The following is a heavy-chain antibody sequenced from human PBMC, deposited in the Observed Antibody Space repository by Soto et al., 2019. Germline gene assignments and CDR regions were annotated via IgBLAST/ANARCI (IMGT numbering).Heavy chain of an antibody. CDR1: GGSVSSGSYY. CDR2: IYYSGST. J-gene: IGHJ4*02. CDR3: ASRLGLSSTLFDY. Sequence: QVQLQESGPGLVKPSETLSLTCTVSGGSVSSGSYYWSWIRQPPGKGLEWIGYIYYSGSTNYNPSLKSRVTISVDTSKNQFSLKLSSVTAADTAVYYSASRLGLSSTLFDYWGQGTLVTVSS. D-gene: IGHD3-16*01. V-gene: IGHV4-61*01.